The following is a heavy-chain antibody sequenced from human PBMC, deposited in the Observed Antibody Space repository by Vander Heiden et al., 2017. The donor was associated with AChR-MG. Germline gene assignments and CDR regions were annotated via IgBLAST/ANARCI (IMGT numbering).Heavy chain of an antibody. CDR2: ISYDGSIK. CDR1: GGPDSAYA. V-gene: IGHV3-30-3*01. Sequence: QVHSVASGGGVVPPWGFLRLPWAASGGPDSAYAMYWVRQAPGKGLEWLAVISYDGSIKYYADSVKGRFTISRDDSKNTVYLQMNSLRAEDTAVYYCAKDSRRRSYWDNFDYWGQGTLVTVSS. J-gene: IGHJ4*02. CDR3: AKDSRRRSYWDNFDY. D-gene: IGHD5-18*01.